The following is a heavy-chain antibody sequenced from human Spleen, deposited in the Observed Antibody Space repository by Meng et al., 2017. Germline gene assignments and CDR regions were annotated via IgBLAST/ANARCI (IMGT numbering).Heavy chain of an antibody. Sequence: QSQLPQGVARLLKPSETLSLTCAVYGGSCSGSYWSWIRQPPRKVLAWIGEINHSGSTNYNPSLKSRVTISVDTSKNQFSLKLSSVTAADTAVYYCARAILKWFGYDYWGQGTLVTVSS. D-gene: IGHD3-10*01. CDR1: GGSCSGSY. V-gene: IGHV4-34*01. CDR3: ARAILKWFGYDY. CDR2: INHSGST. J-gene: IGHJ4*02.